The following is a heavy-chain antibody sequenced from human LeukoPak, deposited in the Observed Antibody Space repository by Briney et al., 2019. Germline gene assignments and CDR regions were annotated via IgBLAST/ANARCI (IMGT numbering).Heavy chain of an antibody. CDR1: GFTLSSYW. CDR2: IKQDGSEK. V-gene: IGHV3-7*01. CDR3: AREYYYDSSGHDFED. J-gene: IGHJ4*02. Sequence: QPGGSLRLSCAASGFTLSSYWMSWVRQAPGKGLEWVANIKQDGSEKYYVDSVKGRFTISRDNAKNSLYLQMNSLRAEDTAVYYCAREYYYDSSGHDFEDWGQGTLVTVSS. D-gene: IGHD3-22*01.